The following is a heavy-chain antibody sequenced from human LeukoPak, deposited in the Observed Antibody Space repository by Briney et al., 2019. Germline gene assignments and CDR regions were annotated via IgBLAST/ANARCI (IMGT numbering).Heavy chain of an antibody. CDR1: GGTFSSYA. Sequence: GASVKVSCKASGGTFSSYAISWVRQAPGQGLEWMGGIIPIFGTANYAQKFQGRVTITADESTSTAYMELSSLRSEDTAVYYCAREKDGYNCAFDIWGQGTMVTVSS. CDR3: AREKDGYNCAFDI. D-gene: IGHD5-24*01. J-gene: IGHJ3*02. CDR2: IIPIFGTA. V-gene: IGHV1-69*13.